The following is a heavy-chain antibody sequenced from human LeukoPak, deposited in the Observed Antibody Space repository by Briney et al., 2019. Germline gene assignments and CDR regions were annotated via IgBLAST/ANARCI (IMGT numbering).Heavy chain of an antibody. D-gene: IGHD4-23*01. V-gene: IGHV4-34*01. CDR1: GGSFSGYS. CDR3: ARSDPPWGDYGGNSGQAFDI. Sequence: SETLSLTCAVYGGSFSGYSWSWIRQPPGKGLEWIGEINHNENTNYDPSLKSRVTISLDTSKSQFSLKLTSVTAADTAVYYCARSDPPWGDYGGNSGQAFDIWGQGTVVTVSS. CDR2: INHNENT. J-gene: IGHJ3*02.